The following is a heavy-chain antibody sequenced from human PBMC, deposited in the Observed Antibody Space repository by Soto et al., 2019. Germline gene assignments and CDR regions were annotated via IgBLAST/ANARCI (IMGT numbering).Heavy chain of an antibody. V-gene: IGHV3-30-3*01. D-gene: IGHD2-15*01. CDR2: ISYDGSNK. CDR3: ARDVVVAASGFDP. Sequence: QVQLVESGGGVVQPGRSLRLSCAASGFTFSSYAMHWVRQAPGKGLEWVAVISYDGSNKYYADSVKGRFTISRDNXKNTLYLQMNSLRAEDTAVYYCARDVVVAASGFDPWGQGTLVTVSS. J-gene: IGHJ5*02. CDR1: GFTFSSYA.